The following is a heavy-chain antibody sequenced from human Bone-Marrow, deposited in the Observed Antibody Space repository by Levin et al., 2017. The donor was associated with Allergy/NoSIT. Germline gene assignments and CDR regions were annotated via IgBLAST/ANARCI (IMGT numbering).Heavy chain of an antibody. J-gene: IGHJ4*02. CDR3: ARQWGVFDY. CDR1: GDSVSSAGVA. D-gene: IGHD2-8*01. CDR2: TYYRSKWYN. Sequence: RSQTLSLPCAISGDSVSSAGVAWNWIRQSPSRGLEWLGRTYYRSKWYNDYAVSVKSRITINPDTSKKKFSLQLDSVTPEDTAVYYFARQWGVFDYWGQGTLVTVSS. V-gene: IGHV6-1*01.